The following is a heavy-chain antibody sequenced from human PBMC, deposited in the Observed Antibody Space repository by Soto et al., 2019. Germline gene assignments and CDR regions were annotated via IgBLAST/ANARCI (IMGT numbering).Heavy chain of an antibody. D-gene: IGHD3-22*01. CDR2: IIPIFGTA. Sequence: QVQLVQSGAEVKKPGSSVKVSCKASGGTFSSYAISWVRQAPGQGLEWMGVIIPIFGTADYAQKFQGTVTITADESTSTGNMALSSLRSEATAVYYCPSHYDSSGYYYRGLDYWGQGTLVTVSS. J-gene: IGHJ4*02. V-gene: IGHV1-69*12. CDR3: PSHYDSSGYYYRGLDY. CDR1: GGTFSSYA.